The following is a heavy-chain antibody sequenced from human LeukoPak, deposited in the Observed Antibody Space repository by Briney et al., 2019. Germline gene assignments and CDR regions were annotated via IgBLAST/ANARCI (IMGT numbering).Heavy chain of an antibody. Sequence: KPSETLSLTCTVSGGSISSYYWSWIRQPPGKGLEWIGYIYTSGSTNYNPSLKSRVTISVDTSKNQFSLKLSSVTAADTAVYYCARHLYGFWSYFDYWGQGTLVTVSS. CDR3: ARHLYGFWSYFDY. V-gene: IGHV4-4*09. CDR1: GGSISSYY. CDR2: IYTSGST. J-gene: IGHJ4*02. D-gene: IGHD3-3*01.